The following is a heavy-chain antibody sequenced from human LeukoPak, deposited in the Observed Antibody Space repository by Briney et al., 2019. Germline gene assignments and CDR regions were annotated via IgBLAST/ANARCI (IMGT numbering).Heavy chain of an antibody. Sequence: GGSLRLYCAASGFPFSSFAMHWVRQAPGKGLEWVAVISYDGSNKYYADSVKGRFTISRDNSKNTLYLQMNSLRAEDTAVYYCAREPVLYSSGSDPWGQGTLVTVSS. CDR3: AREPVLYSSGSDP. D-gene: IGHD6-13*01. CDR2: ISYDGSNK. CDR1: GFPFSSFA. V-gene: IGHV3-30*07. J-gene: IGHJ5*02.